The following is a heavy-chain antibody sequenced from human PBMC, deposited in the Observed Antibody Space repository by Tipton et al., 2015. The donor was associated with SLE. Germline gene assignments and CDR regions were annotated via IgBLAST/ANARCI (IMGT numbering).Heavy chain of an antibody. CDR2: IYYSGTT. Sequence: TLSLTCTVSGGPTSSYYWGWVRQPPGKGLEWIGSIYYSGTTNHNPSLKSRVTMSIDMSKNQFSLSLSSVTAADTAIYFCAKEQRLEYTFDAFTIWGQGTMVTVSA. V-gene: IGHV4-59*12. J-gene: IGHJ3*02. CDR3: AKEQRLEYTFDAFTI. D-gene: IGHD2/OR15-2a*01. CDR1: GGPTSSYY.